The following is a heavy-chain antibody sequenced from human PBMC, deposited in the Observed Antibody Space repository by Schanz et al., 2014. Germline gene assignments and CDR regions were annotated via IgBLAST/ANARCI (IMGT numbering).Heavy chain of an antibody. Sequence: QVQLQESGPGLVKPSETLSLTCTVSGGSISSFYWSWIRQPAGKGLEWIGRIYTNGSTKYNPSLKSRVTMSVDTSKNQFSRKLSSVTAADTAVYYCARGGYCSRTSCYFKGGWFDPWGQGTLVTVSS. V-gene: IGHV4-4*07. J-gene: IGHJ5*02. D-gene: IGHD2-2*01. CDR2: IYTNGST. CDR3: ARGGYCSRTSCYFKGGWFDP. CDR1: GGSISSFY.